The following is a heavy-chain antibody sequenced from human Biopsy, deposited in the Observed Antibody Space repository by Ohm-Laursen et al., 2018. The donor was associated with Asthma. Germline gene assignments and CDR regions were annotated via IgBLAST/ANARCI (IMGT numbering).Heavy chain of an antibody. V-gene: IGHV4-39*02. Sequence: GTLSLTCTVSGDAMSTSGSYWGWIRQFPGKGLEWIGSIYYSGRTYYNPSLESRVTISADTSKNHFSLKVTSVTAADTAVYYCARAVSSSSYWYFDLWGRGDLVTVSS. CDR3: ARAVSSSSYWYFDL. J-gene: IGHJ2*01. CDR2: IYYSGRT. D-gene: IGHD6-6*01. CDR1: GDAMSTSGSY.